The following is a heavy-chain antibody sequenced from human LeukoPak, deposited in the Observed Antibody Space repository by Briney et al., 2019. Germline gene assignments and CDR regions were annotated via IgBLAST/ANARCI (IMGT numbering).Heavy chain of an antibody. CDR3: AKGGLRHSQTGKYNYFDY. V-gene: IGHV1-69*04. Sequence: ASVKVSCKASGGTFSSYAISWVRQAPGQGLEWMGRIIPILGIANYAQKFQGRVTITADKSTSTAYVELSSLRSEDTAVYYCAKGGLRHSQTGKYNYFDYWGQGTLVTVSS. CDR2: IIPILGIA. CDR1: GGTFSSYA. J-gene: IGHJ4*02. D-gene: IGHD3-9*01.